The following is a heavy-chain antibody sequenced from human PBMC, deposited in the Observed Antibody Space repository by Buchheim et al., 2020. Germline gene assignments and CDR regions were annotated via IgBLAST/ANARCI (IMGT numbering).Heavy chain of an antibody. CDR3: ARDQSRYYYYDMDV. CDR2: ISYDGNNK. CDR1: GFTFSSYA. D-gene: IGHD6-25*01. V-gene: IGHV3-30-3*01. J-gene: IGHJ6*02. Sequence: QVQLVESGGGVVQPGRSLRLSCAASGFTFSSYAMHWVRQAPGKGLEWVAVISYDGNNKYQADSVKGRFTMSRDNSKNTLYLQMNSLRAEDTAVYYCARDQSRYYYYDMDVWGQGTT.